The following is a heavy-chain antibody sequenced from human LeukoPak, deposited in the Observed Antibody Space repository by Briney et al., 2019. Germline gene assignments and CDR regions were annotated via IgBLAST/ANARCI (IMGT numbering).Heavy chain of an antibody. D-gene: IGHD2-2*01. CDR2: IAASGTT. CDR3: AREVYPEIVVVPAASVYFDY. V-gene: IGHV4-4*08. J-gene: IGHJ4*02. CDR1: GGSIESYY. Sequence: SETLSLTCSVSGGSIESYYWGWIRQPPGKGLEFIGYIAASGTTKHNPSLKSRVTLSMDTSKNQFSLKLRSVTAADTAVYYCAREVYPEIVVVPAASVYFDYWGQGTLVTVSS.